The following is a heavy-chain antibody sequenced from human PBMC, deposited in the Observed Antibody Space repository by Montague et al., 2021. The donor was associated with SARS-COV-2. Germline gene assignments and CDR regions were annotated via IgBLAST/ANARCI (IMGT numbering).Heavy chain of an antibody. CDR3: ARAQNICFIANCVNYFDL. V-gene: IGHV4-59*01. CDR1: GGSTRNYY. D-gene: IGHD2-15*01. J-gene: IGHJ4*02. CDR2: IFYAGST. Sequence: SETLSLTCSVSGGSTRNYYWTWIRHSPRKGMQWIGYIFYAGSTKFNSYLTSRVSMSLDTSTNHITLRLSAVTAADTARYYCARAQNICFIANCVNYFDLWGLGALVTVSS.